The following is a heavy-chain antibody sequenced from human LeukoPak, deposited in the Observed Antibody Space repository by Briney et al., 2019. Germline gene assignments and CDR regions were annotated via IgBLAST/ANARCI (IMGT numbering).Heavy chain of an antibody. CDR3: ARAALPYDSSGYPWAFDI. CDR2: INPNSGGT. J-gene: IGHJ3*02. D-gene: IGHD3-22*01. Sequence: ASVKVSCKASGYTFTGYYMHWVRQAPGQGLEWMGWINPNSGGTNYAQKFQGRVTVTRDTSISTAYMELSRLRSDDTAVYYCARAALPYDSSGYPWAFDIWGQGTMVTVSS. CDR1: GYTFTGYY. V-gene: IGHV1-2*02.